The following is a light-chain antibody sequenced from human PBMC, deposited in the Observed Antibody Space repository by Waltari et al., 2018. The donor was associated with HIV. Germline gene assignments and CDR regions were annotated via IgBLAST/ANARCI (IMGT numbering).Light chain of an antibody. J-gene: IGKJ3*01. CDR2: DAS. CDR1: QDISNN. Sequence: CLSAPMGASVTMTCQATQDISNNLNWYQQKTGEAPKLLIYDASVLETGISSRFSGSGSGTNFTLTITNPQPEDVATYFCQQYDDLPFTFGPGTKV. CDR3: QQYDDLPFT. V-gene: IGKV1-33*01.